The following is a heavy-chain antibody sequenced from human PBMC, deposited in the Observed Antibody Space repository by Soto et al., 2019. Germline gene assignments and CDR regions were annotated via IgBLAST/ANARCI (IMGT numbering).Heavy chain of an antibody. V-gene: IGHV3-53*01. CDR1: GFSVSVDS. J-gene: IGHJ5*01. Sequence: GGSLRLSCAASGFSVSVDSMIWVRQAPGKGLEWVSVFYNTGGTHYADSVKGRFIISKDISKNTLYLQMNSLRAEDTAVYFCARHAWLESWGQGTLVTVSS. CDR3: ARHAWLES. CDR2: FYNTGGT.